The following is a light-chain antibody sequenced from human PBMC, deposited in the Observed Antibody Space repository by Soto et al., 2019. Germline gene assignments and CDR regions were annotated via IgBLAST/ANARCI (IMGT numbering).Light chain of an antibody. CDR3: LQDYSYPLT. CDR1: QGIRND. Sequence: AIRMTQSPSSLSASVGDRVTITCRASQGIRNDLGWYQQKPGRAPKVLIYSTSSLQSGVPSRFSGSGSGTDFTLTISSLQPEDFATYYCLQDYSYPLTFGGGTKVQIQ. J-gene: IGKJ4*01. CDR2: STS. V-gene: IGKV1-6*01.